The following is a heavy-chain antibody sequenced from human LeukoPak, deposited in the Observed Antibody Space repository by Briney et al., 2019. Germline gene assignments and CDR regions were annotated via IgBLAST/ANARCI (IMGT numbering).Heavy chain of an antibody. CDR2: IPFSGGST. V-gene: IGHV3-23*01. Sequence: GGSLILSCVASGFTFSSYAMSWVRQAPGKGLEWVSGIPFSGGSTYYSDSVKGRFTISRDNSKNTLYLEMSSLRAEDTAEYYCAKSRCSTSCYGGDVWGQGTTVTVS. CDR3: AKSRCSTSCYGGDV. CDR1: GFTFSSYA. J-gene: IGHJ6*02. D-gene: IGHD2-2*01.